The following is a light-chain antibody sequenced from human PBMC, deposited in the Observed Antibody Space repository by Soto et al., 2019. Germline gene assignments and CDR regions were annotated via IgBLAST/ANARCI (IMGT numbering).Light chain of an antibody. V-gene: IGKV1-9*01. CDR1: QVISTS. CDR3: QQLFDSPIT. CDR2: AAS. J-gene: IGKJ5*01. Sequence: DIQLTQSPSFLSPSRGDSVTITCRASQVISTSLAWYQVKPGKAPKLLIYAASTLESGVPSRFSATVSGTEFSLTITSLQPEDFATYYCQQLFDSPITFGQRTRLEIK.